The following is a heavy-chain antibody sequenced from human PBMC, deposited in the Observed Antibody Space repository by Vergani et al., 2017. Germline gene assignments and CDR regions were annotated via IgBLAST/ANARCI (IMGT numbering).Heavy chain of an antibody. J-gene: IGHJ4*02. CDR3: ARDGRYYDILTGYSKSPLVFDY. D-gene: IGHD3-9*01. V-gene: IGHV3-30*02. CDR1: GFTFGYYA. Sequence: VQLVESGGGLVQPGGSLRLSCAASGFTFGYYAMDWFRQAPGQGLEWVAFIRFDGSNEYYADSLKGRFTISRDNSKNTLYLQMNNVRPEDTAVYYCARDGRYYDILTGYSKSPLVFDYWGQGTLVTVSS. CDR2: IRFDGSNE.